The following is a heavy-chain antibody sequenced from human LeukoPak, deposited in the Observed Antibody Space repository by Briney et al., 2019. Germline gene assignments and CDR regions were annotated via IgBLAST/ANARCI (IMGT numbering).Heavy chain of an antibody. Sequence: SETLSLTCTVSSGSIRIRNYYWGWIRQPPGQGLEWIGEISLTGLTHYNPSLESRVTVSLDKSKNQLSLNLTSVTAADTAVYYCSRENGAFSPFGYWGQGTLVTVLS. CDR1: SGSIRIRNYY. CDR2: ISLTGLT. V-gene: IGHV4-39*07. J-gene: IGHJ4*02. CDR3: SRENGAFSPFGY. D-gene: IGHD2-8*01.